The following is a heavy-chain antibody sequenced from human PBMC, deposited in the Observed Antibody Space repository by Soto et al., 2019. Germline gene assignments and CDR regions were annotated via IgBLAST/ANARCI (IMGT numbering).Heavy chain of an antibody. CDR1: GGSISSGGYY. CDR3: ARDPEYSSSYGMDV. J-gene: IGHJ6*02. CDR2: IYYSGST. Sequence: PSETLSLTCTVSGGSISSGGYYWSWIRQHPGKGLEWIGYIYYSGSTYYNPSLKSRVTISVDTSKNQFSLKLSSVTAADTAVYYCARDPEYSSSYGMDVWGQGTTVTVS. D-gene: IGHD6-6*01. V-gene: IGHV4-31*03.